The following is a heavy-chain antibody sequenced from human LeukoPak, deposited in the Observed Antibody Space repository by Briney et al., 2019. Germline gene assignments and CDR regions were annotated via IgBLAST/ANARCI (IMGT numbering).Heavy chain of an antibody. J-gene: IGHJ4*02. CDR1: GFTFSSYA. CDR2: ISGSGGRT. Sequence: GGSLRLSCAASGFTFSSYAMSWVRQAPGKGLEWVSAISGSGGRTYYADSVKGLFTISRDNSKSTVYLQMNSLRAEDTAVYYCAKDPSSGRLKYFDYWGQGTLVTVSS. CDR3: AKDPSSGRLKYFDY. V-gene: IGHV3-23*01. D-gene: IGHD6-19*01.